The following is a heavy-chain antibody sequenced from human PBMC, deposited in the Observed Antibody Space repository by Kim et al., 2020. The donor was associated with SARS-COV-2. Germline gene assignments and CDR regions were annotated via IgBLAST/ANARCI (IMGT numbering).Heavy chain of an antibody. CDR3: ARELARYYYGSGSHIYYYYGMHV. Sequence: ASVKVSCKASGYTFTSYGISWVRQAPGQGLEWMGWISAYNGNTNYAQKLQGRVTMTTDTSTSTAYMELRSLRSDDTAVYYCARELARYYYGSGSHIYYYYGMHVWGQGTTVTVSS. V-gene: IGHV1-18*01. D-gene: IGHD3-10*01. J-gene: IGHJ6*02. CDR1: GYTFTSYG. CDR2: ISAYNGNT.